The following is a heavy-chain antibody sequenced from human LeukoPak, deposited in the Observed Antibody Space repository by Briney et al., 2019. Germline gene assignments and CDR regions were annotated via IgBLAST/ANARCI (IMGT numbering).Heavy chain of an antibody. J-gene: IGHJ4*02. V-gene: IGHV3-23*01. D-gene: IGHD2-21*02. CDR3: AKAYCGGHCYSGVDFFDY. Sequence: PGGSLRLSCAASAFTFSRYALSWVRQAPGKGLEWVSAISGSGGGTYYADSVKGRFTISRDNSKNTLYLQMDSLRAEDTAVHYCAKAYCGGHCYSGVDFFDYWGQGTLVTVSS. CDR2: ISGSGGGT. CDR1: AFTFSRYA.